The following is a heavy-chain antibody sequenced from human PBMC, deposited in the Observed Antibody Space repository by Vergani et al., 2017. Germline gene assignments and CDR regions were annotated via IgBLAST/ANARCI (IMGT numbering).Heavy chain of an antibody. J-gene: IGHJ6*03. CDR3: AREGASTTGTTGSYMDV. V-gene: IGHV3-30-3*01. CDR1: GFTFSSYA. Sequence: QVQLVESGGGVVQPGRSLRLSCAASGFTFSSYAMHWVRQAPGKGLEWVAVISYDGSNKYYADSVKGRFTISRDNSKNTLYLQMNSLRAEDTAVYYCAREGASTTGTTGSYMDVWGKGP. D-gene: IGHD1-1*01. CDR2: ISYDGSNK.